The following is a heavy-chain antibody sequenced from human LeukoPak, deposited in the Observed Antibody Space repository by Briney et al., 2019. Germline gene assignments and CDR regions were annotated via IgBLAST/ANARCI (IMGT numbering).Heavy chain of an antibody. V-gene: IGHV3-30*04. CDR2: ISYDGSNK. CDR3: TKDLYGSGSKSCGMDV. CDR1: GFTFRSYA. D-gene: IGHD3-10*01. J-gene: IGHJ6*04. Sequence: QAGGSLRLSCAASGFTFRSYAMHWVRQAPGKGLGWVADISYDGSNKYYADSVRGRFTISRDNSKNTLYLQMNSLGAEDTAVYYSTKDLYGSGSKSCGMDVWGKGTTVTVSS.